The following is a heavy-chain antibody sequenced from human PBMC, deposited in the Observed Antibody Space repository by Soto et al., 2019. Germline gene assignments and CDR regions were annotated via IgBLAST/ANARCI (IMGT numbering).Heavy chain of an antibody. Sequence: TSETLSLTCNVSGASLSRYYWSWIRQPPGKGLEWIGRIYATGDTDYNPSLKSRISMSVDMSKKQFSLTLRSVTAADTAIYYCVRDGTKNLRDRFEPWGRGILVTVYS. CDR1: GASLSRYY. V-gene: IGHV4-4*07. D-gene: IGHD1-26*01. CDR3: VRDGTKNLRDRFEP. J-gene: IGHJ5*02. CDR2: IYATGDT.